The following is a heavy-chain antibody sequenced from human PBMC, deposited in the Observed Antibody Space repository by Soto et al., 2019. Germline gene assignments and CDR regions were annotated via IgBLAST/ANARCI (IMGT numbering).Heavy chain of an antibody. CDR3: ARGVGLSGKYYALDI. J-gene: IGHJ3*02. CDR2: IDTRATTI. Sequence: EVQLVESGGGLVQPGGSPRLSCAASGFSFNSYEMNWVRQSPGKGLEFVSYIDTRATTITYAESVKGRFAISRDNAKNSLFLQMNSLRAEDTAVYYCARGVGLSGKYYALDIWGQGTMVTVSS. CDR1: GFSFNSYE. D-gene: IGHD1-26*01. V-gene: IGHV3-48*03.